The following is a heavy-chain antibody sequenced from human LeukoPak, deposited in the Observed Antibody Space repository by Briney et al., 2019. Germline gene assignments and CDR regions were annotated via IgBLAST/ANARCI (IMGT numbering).Heavy chain of an antibody. Sequence: GGSLRLSCAASGFTFSSYAMSWVRQAPGKGLEWVSAISGSGGSTYYADSVKGRSTISRDNSKNTLYLQMNSLRAEDTAVYYCAKGLLNVAAAGIDYWGQGTLVTVSS. D-gene: IGHD6-13*01. V-gene: IGHV3-23*01. CDR1: GFTFSSYA. CDR2: ISGSGGST. J-gene: IGHJ4*02. CDR3: AKGLLNVAAAGIDY.